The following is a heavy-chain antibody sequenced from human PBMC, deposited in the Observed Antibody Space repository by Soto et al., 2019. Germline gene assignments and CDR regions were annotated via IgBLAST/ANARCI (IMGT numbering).Heavy chain of an antibody. CDR1: GFTFSSFA. D-gene: IGHD6-19*01. CDR3: ARRTSGWYLDY. Sequence: EVQLLESGGGLVQPGGSLRLSCAASGFTFSSFAMSWVRQAPGKGLEWVSVISGSGGSTYYADSVKGRFTISRDNSKNTLYLQMNSLRAEDTAVYYCARRTSGWYLDYWGQGTLVTVSS. CDR2: ISGSGGST. J-gene: IGHJ4*02. V-gene: IGHV3-23*01.